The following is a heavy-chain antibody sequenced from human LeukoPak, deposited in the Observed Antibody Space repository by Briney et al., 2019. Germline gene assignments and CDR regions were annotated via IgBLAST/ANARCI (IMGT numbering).Heavy chain of an antibody. V-gene: IGHV3-30*02. J-gene: IGHJ4*02. CDR1: GFIFSNYG. CDR3: ARAFLLN. Sequence: GGSLRLSCSASGFIFSNYGMHWVRQAPGKGLEWVAFIRFDGSNKDYAESVKGRLTFSRDNSKNTLSVQMNSLRAEDTAVYYCARAFLLNWGQGTLVTVSS. D-gene: IGHD2-8*02. CDR2: IRFDGSNK.